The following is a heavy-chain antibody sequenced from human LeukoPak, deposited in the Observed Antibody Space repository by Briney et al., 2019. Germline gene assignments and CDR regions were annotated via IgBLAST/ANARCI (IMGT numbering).Heavy chain of an antibody. V-gene: IGHV3-21*01. CDR3: ARVVPGTEFFY. J-gene: IGHJ4*02. D-gene: IGHD6-13*01. CDR2: ISSSSSHI. Sequence: GGSLRLXCAASGFTFSSYTMNWVRQAPGKGLEWVSSISSSSSHIYYADSVKGRFTISRDNAKNSLYLQMNSLRAEDTAVYYCARVVPGTEFFYWGQGTLVTVSS. CDR1: GFTFSSYT.